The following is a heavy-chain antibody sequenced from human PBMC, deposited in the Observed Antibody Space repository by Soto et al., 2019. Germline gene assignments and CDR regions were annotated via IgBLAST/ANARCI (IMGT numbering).Heavy chain of an antibody. V-gene: IGHV4-31*03. CDR1: GGSISSGGYY. D-gene: IGHD3-9*01. J-gene: IGHJ4*02. Sequence: SETLSLTCTVSGGSISSGGYYWSWIRQHPGKGLEWIGYIYYSGSTYYNPSLKSRVTISVDTSKNQFSLKLSSVTAADTAVYYGARDSTLTGHIFDYWGKGTLVTVPS. CDR3: ARDSTLTGHIFDY. CDR2: IYYSGST.